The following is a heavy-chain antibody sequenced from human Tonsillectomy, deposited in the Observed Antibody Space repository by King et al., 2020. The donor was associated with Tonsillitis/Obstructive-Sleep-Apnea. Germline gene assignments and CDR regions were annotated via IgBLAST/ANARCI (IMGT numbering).Heavy chain of an antibody. CDR2: MYYSGRT. V-gene: IGHV4-39*01. J-gene: IGHJ4*02. D-gene: IGHD3-22*01. CDR1: GGSISSSSYY. CDR3: ARLHHYYDSSGYYQFDS. Sequence: QLQESGPGLVKPSETLSLTCTVSGGSISSSSYYWGWIRQPPGKGLEWIGSMYYSGRTYYNPSLKSRVTISAATSKKQLSLKLSSVTAADTAVYYCARLHHYYDSSGYYQFDSWGQGKLVTVSS.